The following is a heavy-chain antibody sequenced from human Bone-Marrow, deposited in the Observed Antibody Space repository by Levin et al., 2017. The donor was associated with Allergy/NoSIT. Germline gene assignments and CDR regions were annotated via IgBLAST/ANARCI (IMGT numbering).Heavy chain of an antibody. J-gene: IGHJ4*02. CDR3: ARDAADTAMVTPDYFDY. Sequence: SCAASGFTFSDYYMSWIRQAPGKGLEWVSYISSSGSTIYYADSVKGRFTISRDNAKNSLYLQMNSLRAEDTAVYYCARDAADTAMVTPDYFDYWGQGTLVTVSS. V-gene: IGHV3-11*01. CDR2: ISSSGSTI. CDR1: GFTFSDYY. D-gene: IGHD5-18*01.